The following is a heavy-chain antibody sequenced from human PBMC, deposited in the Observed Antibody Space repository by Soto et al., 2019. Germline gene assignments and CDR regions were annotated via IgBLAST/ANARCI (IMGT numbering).Heavy chain of an antibody. CDR2: ISFNGTT. CDR3: ARHGRYFSGGSCYPATHWFDP. J-gene: IGHJ5*02. D-gene: IGHD2-15*01. CDR1: GGSMTPYY. V-gene: IGHV4-59*08. Sequence: SETLSLTCTVSGGSMTPYYWTWIRQSPGKGLEWIGYISFNGTTDYNPSLKSRLTISVDTSKNQFSLKLSSVTAADTAVYYCARHGRYFSGGSCYPATHWFDPWAQGNLVPVS.